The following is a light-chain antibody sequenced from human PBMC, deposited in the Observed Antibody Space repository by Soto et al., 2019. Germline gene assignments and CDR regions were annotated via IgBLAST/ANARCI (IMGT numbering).Light chain of an antibody. CDR3: QVWDSSSDPFYV. V-gene: IGLV3-21*02. Sequence: SYELTQPPSVSVAPGQTARITCGGNNIGSKSVHWYQQKPGQAPVLVVYGDSDRPSGIPERFSGSNSGNTATLTISRVEAGDEADYYCQVWDSSSDPFYVFGTGTKVTVL. CDR1: NIGSKS. J-gene: IGLJ1*01. CDR2: GDS.